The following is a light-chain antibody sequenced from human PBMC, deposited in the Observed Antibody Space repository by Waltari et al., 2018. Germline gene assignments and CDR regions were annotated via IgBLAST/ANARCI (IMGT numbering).Light chain of an antibody. V-gene: IGKV1-5*03. J-gene: IGKJ4*01. CDR1: KDIRFF. Sequence: DIQMTQSPSTLSASIGDTVTITCRASKDIRFFLAWFQQKPWKDPQVLIYDASSLKSEVPSRCGCSGSWTEFTLTVNNLQPADFATYYCQQYYTYPLTFGGGTKVEVK. CDR2: DAS. CDR3: QQYYTYPLT.